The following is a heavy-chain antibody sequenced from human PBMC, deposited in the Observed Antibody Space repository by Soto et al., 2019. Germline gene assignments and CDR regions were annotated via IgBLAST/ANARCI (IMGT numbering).Heavy chain of an antibody. Sequence: ASVKVSCKASGYTFTSYGISWVRQAPGQGLEWMGWISAYNGNTNYAQKLQGRVTMTTDTSTSTAYMELRSLRSDDTAVYYCARDAVPYYYGSGSDYWGQGTLVTVSS. CDR3: ARDAVPYYYGSGSDY. J-gene: IGHJ4*02. CDR2: ISAYNGNT. D-gene: IGHD3-10*01. V-gene: IGHV1-18*01. CDR1: GYTFTSYG.